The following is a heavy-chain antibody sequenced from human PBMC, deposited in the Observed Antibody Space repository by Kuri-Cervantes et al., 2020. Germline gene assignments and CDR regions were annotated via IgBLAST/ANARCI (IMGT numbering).Heavy chain of an antibody. V-gene: IGHV4-59*08. D-gene: IGHD6-13*01. Sequence: SETLSLTCTVSGGSISRYYWSWIRQSPGTGLEWIASIYDFANMHYNPSLKSRVSMSVDTSNNQLSLRLSSMTAADTAVYFCARQGGSSQSFDFWGRGTLVTVSS. CDR1: GGSISRYY. CDR3: ARQGGSSQSFDF. J-gene: IGHJ4*02. CDR2: IYDFANM.